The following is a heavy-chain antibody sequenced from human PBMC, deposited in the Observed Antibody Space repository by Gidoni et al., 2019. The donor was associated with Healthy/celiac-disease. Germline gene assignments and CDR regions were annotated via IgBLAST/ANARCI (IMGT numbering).Heavy chain of an antibody. CDR2: ISGSGGST. D-gene: IGHD2-2*01. CDR1: GFTFSSYA. J-gene: IGHJ4*02. Sequence: EVQLLESGGGLVQPGGSLRLSCAASGFTFSSYAMSWVRQAPVTGLEWVSAISGSGGSTYYADSVKGRLTISRDNSKNTLYLQMNSLRAEDTAVYYCAKDLGYCSSTSCYAPPAPTGLNGPHFDYWGQGTLVTVSS. CDR3: AKDLGYCSSTSCYAPPAPTGLNGPHFDY. V-gene: IGHV3-23*01.